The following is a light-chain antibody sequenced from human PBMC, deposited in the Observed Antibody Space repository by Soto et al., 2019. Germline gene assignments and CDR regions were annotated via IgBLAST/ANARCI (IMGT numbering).Light chain of an antibody. CDR1: QSVSSSY. J-gene: IGKJ1*01. CDR2: GTS. Sequence: ESVLTQSPGTLSLSPGERATLSCRASQSVSSSYLAWYHQKPGQAPRLLIYGTSSMATAIPDRFSGSESGTDLPLTIRRLEPEDFAVYYCKQYGSASWTFGHGTKVDIK. V-gene: IGKV3-20*01. CDR3: KQYGSASWT.